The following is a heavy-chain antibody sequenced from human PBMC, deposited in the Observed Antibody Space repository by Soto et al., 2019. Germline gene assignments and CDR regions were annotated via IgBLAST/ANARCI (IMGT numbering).Heavy chain of an antibody. V-gene: IGHV4-39*01. CDR2: IYYSGST. J-gene: IGHJ4*02. D-gene: IGHD3-3*01. CDR1: GGSISSSSYY. CDR3: ARQGDGVVEHPAYFDY. Sequence: SQTLSLTCTVSGGSISSSSYYWGWIRQPPGKGLEWIGSIYYSGSTYYNPSLKSRVTISVDTSKNQFSLKLSSVTAADTAVYYCARQGDGVVEHPAYFDYWGQGTLVTVSS.